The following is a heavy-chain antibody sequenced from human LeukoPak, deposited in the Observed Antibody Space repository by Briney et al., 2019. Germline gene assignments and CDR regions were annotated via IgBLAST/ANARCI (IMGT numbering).Heavy chain of an antibody. CDR1: GYTFTSYG. V-gene: IGHV1-18*01. CDR2: ISAYNGNT. J-gene: IGHJ4*02. Sequence: ASVKVSCKASGYTFTSYGISWVRQAPGQGLEWMGWISAYNGNTNYAQKLQGRVTMTTDTSTSTAYMELRSLRSDDTAVYYCARDRAITMVWGVILGYWGQGTLVTVSS. D-gene: IGHD3-10*01. CDR3: ARDRAITMVWGVILGY.